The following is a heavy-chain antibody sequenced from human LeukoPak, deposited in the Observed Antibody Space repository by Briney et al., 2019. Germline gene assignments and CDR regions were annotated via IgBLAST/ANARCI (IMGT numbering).Heavy chain of an antibody. CDR2: INPILGIA. Sequence: SVTVYSKDSDSTFSSYAINRLRKAPVQGTDSLETINPILGIANYAQKFQGRVTITTDESTSTAYMELSSLRSEDMAVYYCASCHWGSGYYYYYMDVWGKGTTVTVSS. V-gene: IGHV1-69*04. CDR1: DSTFSSYA. D-gene: IGHD7-27*01. CDR3: ASCHWGSGYYYYYMDV. J-gene: IGHJ6*03.